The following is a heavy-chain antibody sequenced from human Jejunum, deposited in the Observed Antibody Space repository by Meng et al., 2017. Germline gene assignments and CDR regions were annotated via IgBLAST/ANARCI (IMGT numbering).Heavy chain of an antibody. CDR3: ARVILYSGSYYFDS. J-gene: IGHJ4*02. D-gene: IGHD1-26*01. V-gene: IGHV4-61*01. CDR1: GDSVSSDHYY. Sequence: QVQLQEAGPGLVRPSETLSLTCTVSGDSVSSDHYYWSWIRQPPGKGLEWIGYIYYSGSTDHNPSLKSRVTMSVDTSRNQFSLNLSSVTAADTAVYYCARVILYSGSYYFDSWGQGTLVTVSS. CDR2: IYYSGST.